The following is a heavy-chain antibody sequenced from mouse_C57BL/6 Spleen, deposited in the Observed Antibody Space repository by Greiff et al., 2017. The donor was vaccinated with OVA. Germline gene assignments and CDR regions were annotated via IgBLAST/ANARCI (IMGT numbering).Heavy chain of an antibody. Sequence: QVQLQQPGAELVMPGASVKLSCKASGYTFTSYWMHWVKQRPGQGLEWIGEIDPSDSYTNYNQKFKGKSTLTVDKSSSTAYMQLSSLTSADSAVYYCARTGYYYGGSRRAMDYWGKGTSVTVSS. D-gene: IGHD1-1*01. CDR1: GYTFTSYW. V-gene: IGHV1-69*01. J-gene: IGHJ4*01. CDR2: IDPSDSYT. CDR3: ARTGYYYGGSRRAMDY.